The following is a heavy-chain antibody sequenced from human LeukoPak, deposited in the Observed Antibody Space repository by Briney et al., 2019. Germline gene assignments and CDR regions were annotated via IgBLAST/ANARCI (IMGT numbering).Heavy chain of an antibody. CDR2: IYPGESDT. CDR1: GYIFTSYW. CDR3: ARLRIPPASSPYYFDY. V-gene: IGHV5-51*01. J-gene: IGHJ4*02. Sequence: GGSLEISCEGSGYIFTSYWIGGGRQLPGKGLEWMGIIYPGESDTRYSPSFQRQVTISPDQSLSPAYLQWSSLQASDTALYYCARLRIPPASSPYYFDYWPQGPLLPLSS. D-gene: IGHD6-13*01.